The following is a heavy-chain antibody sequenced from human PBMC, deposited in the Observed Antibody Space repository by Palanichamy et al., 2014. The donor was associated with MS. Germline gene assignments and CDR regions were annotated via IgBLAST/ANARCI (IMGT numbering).Heavy chain of an antibody. CDR1: GGSISSSSYY. D-gene: IGHD5-18*01. CDR2: INLSGGT. J-gene: IGHJ4*02. CDR3: ARVAGYSYAYGY. Sequence: QLQLQESGPGLVKPSETLSLTCTVSGGSISSSSYYWGWIRQPPGKGLEWIGEINLSGGTNYNPSLKSRVTISVDTSKNQFSLNLSSVTAADTAVYYCARVAGYSYAYGYWGQGTLVTVSS. V-gene: IGHV4-39*07.